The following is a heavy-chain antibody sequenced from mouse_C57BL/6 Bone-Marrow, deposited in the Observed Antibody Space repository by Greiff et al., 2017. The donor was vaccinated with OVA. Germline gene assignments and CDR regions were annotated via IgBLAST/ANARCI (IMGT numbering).Heavy chain of an antibody. CDR3: ARRYYGSSSYWYFDV. D-gene: IGHD1-1*01. CDR2: IYPRDGST. CDR1: GYTFTSYD. Sequence: VKLVESGPELVKPGASVKLSCKASGYTFTSYDINWVKQRPGQGLEWIGWIYPRDGSTKYNEKFKGKATLTVDTSSSTAYMELHSLTSEDSAVYFCARRYYGSSSYWYFDVWGTGTTVTVSS. V-gene: IGHV1-85*01. J-gene: IGHJ1*03.